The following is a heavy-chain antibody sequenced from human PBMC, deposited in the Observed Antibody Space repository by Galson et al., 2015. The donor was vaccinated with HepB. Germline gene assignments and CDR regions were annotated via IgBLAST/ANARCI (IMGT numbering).Heavy chain of an antibody. CDR1: GYTFTSYY. CDR3: ARDWGLGIAARRDDAFDI. Sequence: SVKVSCKASGYTFTSYYMHWVRQAPGQGLEWMGIINPSGGSTSYAQKFQGRVTMTRDTSTSTVYMELSSLRSEDTAVYYCARDWGLGIAARRDDAFDIWGQGTMVTVSS. CDR2: INPSGGST. D-gene: IGHD6-6*01. J-gene: IGHJ3*02. V-gene: IGHV1-46*01.